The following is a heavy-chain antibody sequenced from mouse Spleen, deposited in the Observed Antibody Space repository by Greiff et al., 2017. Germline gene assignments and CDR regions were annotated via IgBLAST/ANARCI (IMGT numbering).Heavy chain of an antibody. CDR1: GYAFSSSW. V-gene: IGHV1-82*01. J-gene: IGHJ4*01. CDR2: IYPGDGDT. D-gene: IGHD1-1*01. Sequence: VQRVESGPELVKPGASVKISCKASGYAFSSSWMNWVKQRPGKGLEWIGRIYPGDGDTNYNGKFKGKATLTADKSSSTAYMQLSSLTSEDSAVYFCARGKFTTVVDYYAMDYWGQGTSVTVSS. CDR3: ARGKFTTVVDYYAMDY.